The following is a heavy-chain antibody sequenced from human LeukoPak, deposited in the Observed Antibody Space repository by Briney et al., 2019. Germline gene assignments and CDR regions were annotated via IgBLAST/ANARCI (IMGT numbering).Heavy chain of an antibody. J-gene: IGHJ5*02. CDR1: GYTFTEYG. Sequence: ASVKVSCKASGYTFTEYGINWVRQAPGQGLEWMGWISAYNGNTKYAQKFQGRVTITADKSTSTAYMELSSLRSEDTAVYYCARDAQSGYSSGWGNWFDPWGQGTLVTVSS. V-gene: IGHV1-18*01. CDR2: ISAYNGNT. CDR3: ARDAQSGYSSGWGNWFDP. D-gene: IGHD6-19*01.